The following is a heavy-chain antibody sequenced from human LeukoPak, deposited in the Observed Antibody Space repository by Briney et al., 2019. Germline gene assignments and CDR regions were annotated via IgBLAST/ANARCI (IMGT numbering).Heavy chain of an antibody. J-gene: IGHJ4*02. D-gene: IGHD3-10*01. Sequence: SETLSLTCSVSGVSISSGSNYWGWIRQPPGKTLEWIGSIYSSGSTYYNSSLKSRVIILIDTSKNHFSLTLSSVTAADTAVYYCARVSDEDQYYYGSGRPNFDYWGQGTLVTVSS. CDR2: IYSSGST. CDR1: GVSISSGSNY. CDR3: ARVSDEDQYYYGSGRPNFDY. V-gene: IGHV4-39*07.